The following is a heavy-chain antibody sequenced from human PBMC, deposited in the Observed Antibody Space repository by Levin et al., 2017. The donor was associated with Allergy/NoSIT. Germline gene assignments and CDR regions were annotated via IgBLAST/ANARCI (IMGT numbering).Heavy chain of an antibody. CDR1: GGSINNYY. V-gene: IGHV4-59*08. J-gene: IGHJ4*02. D-gene: IGHD3-10*01. CDR3: ARHYGSGTYPLDY. CDR2: IYYSGST. Sequence: ESLKISCTVSGGSINNYYWSWIRQPPGEGLEFIGYIYYSGSTYYNPSLKSRVTMSVDTSKNQFSLKLNSVTAADTAVYYCARHYGSGTYPLDYWGQGTLVTVSS.